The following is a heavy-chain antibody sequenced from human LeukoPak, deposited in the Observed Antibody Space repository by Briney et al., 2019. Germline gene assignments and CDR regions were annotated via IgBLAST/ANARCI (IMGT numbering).Heavy chain of an antibody. CDR1: GYTFTSYD. J-gene: IGHJ4*02. D-gene: IGHD3-22*01. CDR2: MNPNSGNT. CDR3: ASANSLYYYDSSGYAFDY. V-gene: IGHV1-8*03. Sequence: ASVKVSCKASGYTFTSYDINWVRQATGQGLEWMGWMNPNSGNTGYAQKFQGRVTITRNTSISTAYMELSSLRSEDTAVYYCASANSLYYYDSSGYAFDYWGQGTLVTVSS.